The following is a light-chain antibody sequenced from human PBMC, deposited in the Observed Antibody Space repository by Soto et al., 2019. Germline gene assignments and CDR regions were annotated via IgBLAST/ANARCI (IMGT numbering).Light chain of an antibody. J-gene: IGKJ2*01. Sequence: EIVLTQSPGTLSLSPGERATLSCRASQSVSSTYLAWYQQKPGQAPRHLIYGASSRATGIPDRFSGSGSGTDVALTISSLEPEDFAVYYCQRYDISPFPFGQGTKLEIK. V-gene: IGKV3-20*01. CDR3: QRYDISPFP. CDR1: QSVSSTY. CDR2: GAS.